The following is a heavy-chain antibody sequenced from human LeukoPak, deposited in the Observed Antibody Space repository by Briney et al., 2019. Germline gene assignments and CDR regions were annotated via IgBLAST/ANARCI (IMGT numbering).Heavy chain of an antibody. CDR2: ISAYNGNT. CDR3: ARDVLLGVVIPSY. J-gene: IGHJ4*02. CDR1: GYTFTNFG. V-gene: IGHV1-18*01. D-gene: IGHD3-3*01. Sequence: GASVKVSCKASGYTFTNFGLNWVRQAPGQGLEWMGWISAYNGNTNYAHKFQGRVTMTTDTSTSTAYMELRSLRSDDTAVYYCARDVLLGVVIPSYWGQGTLVTVSS.